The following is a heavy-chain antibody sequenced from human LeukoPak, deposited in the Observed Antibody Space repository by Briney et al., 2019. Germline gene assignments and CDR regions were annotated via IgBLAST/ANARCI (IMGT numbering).Heavy chain of an antibody. D-gene: IGHD4-17*01. Sequence: ASVKVSCKASGYTFTSYVISWVRQAPGQGLEWMGWISVYNDNTNYAQKLQGRVTMTTDTSTSTAYMELRSLRSDDTAVYYCARGGLRFPYYYMDVWGKGTTVTVSS. V-gene: IGHV1-18*01. CDR3: ARGGLRFPYYYMDV. CDR1: GYTFTSYV. J-gene: IGHJ6*03. CDR2: ISVYNDNT.